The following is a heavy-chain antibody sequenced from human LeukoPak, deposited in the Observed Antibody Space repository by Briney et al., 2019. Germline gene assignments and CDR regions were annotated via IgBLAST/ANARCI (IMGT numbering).Heavy chain of an antibody. CDR1: GGSISSGDYY. J-gene: IGHJ3*02. Sequence: SETLSLTCTVSGGSISSGDYYWRWIRQPPGRGLEWIGYIYYSGSTYYNPSLKSRVTISVDTSKNQFSLKLSSVTAADTAVYYCASSTYCSGGSCYSENAFDIWGQGTMVTVSS. V-gene: IGHV4-30-4*01. CDR2: IYYSGST. CDR3: ASSTYCSGGSCYSENAFDI. D-gene: IGHD2-15*01.